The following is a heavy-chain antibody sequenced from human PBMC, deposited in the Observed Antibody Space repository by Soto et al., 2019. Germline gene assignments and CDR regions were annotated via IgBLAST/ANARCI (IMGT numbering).Heavy chain of an antibody. CDR2: TSYRSKWYN. CDR3: ARDSLELGWFDP. D-gene: IGHD1-7*01. Sequence: SQTLSLTCVISGDSVSSNSASWNWIRQSPSRGLEWLGRTSYRSKWYNDYAVSVKSRITINPDTYKNQFSLQLNSVTPEDTAVYYCARDSLELGWFDPWGQGTMVTVSS. CDR1: GDSVSSNSAS. J-gene: IGHJ5*02. V-gene: IGHV6-1*01.